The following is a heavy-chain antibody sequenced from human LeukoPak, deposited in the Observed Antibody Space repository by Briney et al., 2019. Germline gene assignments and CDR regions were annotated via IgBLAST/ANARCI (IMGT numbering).Heavy chain of an antibody. CDR3: AKDLYSGNYYFDY. CDR2: MSGSVVST. Sequence: GGSLRLSCPPSGFTFNNYAMSWVRQAPRTGLEWVSAMSGSVVSTYYADSVKGRFTISRDNSNNTLYLQMNSLRAEDTAVYCCAKDLYSGNYYFDYWGQGTLVTVSS. D-gene: IGHD1-26*01. J-gene: IGHJ4*02. V-gene: IGHV3-23*01. CDR1: GFTFNNYA.